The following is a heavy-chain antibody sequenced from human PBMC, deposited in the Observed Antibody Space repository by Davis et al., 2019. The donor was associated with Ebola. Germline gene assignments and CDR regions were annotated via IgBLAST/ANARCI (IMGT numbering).Heavy chain of an antibody. V-gene: IGHV3-21*04. Sequence: PGGSLRLSCAASGFTFSSYSMNWVRQTPGTGLEWVSTISSNSIYKYYADSVKGRFTLFLDRANNSLHLQMNNLRAEDTGIYFCATGKNYNSYVDVWGKGTAVTVSS. J-gene: IGHJ6*03. CDR3: ATGKNYNSYVDV. CDR1: GFTFSSYS. CDR2: ISSNSIYK.